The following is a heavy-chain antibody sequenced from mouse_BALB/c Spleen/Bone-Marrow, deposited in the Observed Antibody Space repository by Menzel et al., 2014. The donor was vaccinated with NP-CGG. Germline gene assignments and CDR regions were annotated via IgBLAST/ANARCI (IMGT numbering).Heavy chain of an antibody. CDR1: GFSLTSYG. CDR3: AIFITTVVGYFDY. D-gene: IGHD1-1*01. V-gene: IGHV2-9*02. J-gene: IGHJ2*01. CDR2: IWAGGGT. Sequence: VQLQQSGPGLVAPSQSLSITCTVSGFSLTSYGVHWVRQPPGKGLEWLGVIWAGGGTNYNSALMSRLSISKDNSKSQVFLKMNSLQTDDTAMYYCAIFITTVVGYFDYWGQGTTLTVSS.